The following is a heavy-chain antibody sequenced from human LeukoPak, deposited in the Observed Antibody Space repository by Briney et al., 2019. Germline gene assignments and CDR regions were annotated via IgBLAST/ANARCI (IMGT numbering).Heavy chain of an antibody. CDR2: IYYSGST. CDR1: GGSISSGDYY. V-gene: IGHV4-30-4*01. D-gene: IGHD6-13*01. CDR3: ARGVGIAAAPGLRYFQH. J-gene: IGHJ1*01. Sequence: ASETLSLTCTVSGGSISSGDYYWSWIRQPPGKGLEWIGYIYYSGSTYYNPSLKSRVTISVDTSKNQFSLKLSSVTAADTAVYYCARGVGIAAAPGLRYFQHWGQGTLVTVSS.